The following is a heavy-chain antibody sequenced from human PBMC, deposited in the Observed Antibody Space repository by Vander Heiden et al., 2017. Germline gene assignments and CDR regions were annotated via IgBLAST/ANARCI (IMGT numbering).Heavy chain of an antibody. CDR3: AKLYGDSGADYFDY. Sequence: VQLLESGGDWVQPGGSLRLSCAASGFTFSVSAMSCARQAQGKGLEWVSDISGSGATTYYADSVKGRFTISRDNSKNALYLQMNSLRAEDTALYYCAKLYGDSGADYFDYWGQGTLVTVSS. J-gene: IGHJ4*02. CDR2: ISGSGATT. CDR1: GFTFSVSA. V-gene: IGHV3-23*01. D-gene: IGHD4-17*01.